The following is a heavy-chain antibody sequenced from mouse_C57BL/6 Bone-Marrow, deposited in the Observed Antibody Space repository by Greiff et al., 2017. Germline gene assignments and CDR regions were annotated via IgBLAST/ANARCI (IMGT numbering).Heavy chain of an antibody. Sequence: QVQLQQSGPELVKPGASVKISCKASGYAFSSSWMNWVKQRPGKGLEWIGRIYPGDGDTNYNGKFKGKATLTADKSSSTAYMQLSSLTSEDSAVYCCARRDYGSFAYWGQGTLVTVSA. J-gene: IGHJ3*01. V-gene: IGHV1-82*01. CDR2: IYPGDGDT. CDR3: ARRDYGSFAY. D-gene: IGHD1-1*01. CDR1: GYAFSSSW.